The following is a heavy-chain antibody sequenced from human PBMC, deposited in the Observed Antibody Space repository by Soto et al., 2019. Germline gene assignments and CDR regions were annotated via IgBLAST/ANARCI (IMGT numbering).Heavy chain of an antibody. CDR2: ITPFNGNT. Sequence: ASVKVSCKASGYTFTYRYLHWVRQAPGQALEWTGWITPFNGNTNYAQKFQDRVTITRDRSMSTAYMELSSLRSEDTAMYYCASSPYVWGSYRYNYFDYWGPGTLVTVSS. V-gene: IGHV1-45*02. CDR3: ASSPYVWGSYRYNYFDY. D-gene: IGHD3-16*02. J-gene: IGHJ4*02. CDR1: GYTFTYRY.